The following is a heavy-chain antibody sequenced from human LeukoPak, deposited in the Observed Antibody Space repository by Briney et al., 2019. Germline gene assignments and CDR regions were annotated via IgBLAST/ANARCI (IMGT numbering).Heavy chain of an antibody. CDR2: ISAYNGNT. V-gene: IGHV1-18*01. J-gene: IGHJ2*01. CDR3: ARITMVRGVIFDWYFDL. Sequence: ASVKVSCKASGYTFTSYGILWVRQAPGQGLEWMGWISAYNGNTNYAQKLQGRVTMTTDTSTSIAHMELRSLRSDDTAVYYCARITMVRGVIFDWYFDLWAVAPWSLSPQ. D-gene: IGHD3-10*01. CDR1: GYTFTSYG.